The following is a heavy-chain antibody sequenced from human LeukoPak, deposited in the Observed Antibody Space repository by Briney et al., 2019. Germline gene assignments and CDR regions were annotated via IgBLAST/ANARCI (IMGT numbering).Heavy chain of an antibody. CDR2: ISSSSSYI. V-gene: IGHV3-21*01. D-gene: IGHD6-25*01. Sequence: GGSLRLSCAASGFTFSSYSMNWGRQAPGKGLEWVSSISSSSSYIYYADSVKGRFTISRDNAKNTLYLQMNSLRAEDTAVYYCARSGSTGSNNWFDPWGQGTLATVSS. CDR1: GFTFSSYS. CDR3: ARSGSTGSNNWFDP. J-gene: IGHJ5*02.